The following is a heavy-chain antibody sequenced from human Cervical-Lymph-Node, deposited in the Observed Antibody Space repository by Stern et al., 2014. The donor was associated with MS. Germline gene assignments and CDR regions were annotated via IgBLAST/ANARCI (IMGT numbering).Heavy chain of an antibody. CDR1: GASIGSSHW. CDR2: IYHTGNI. Sequence: QLQLQESGPGLVKPSGTLSLTCAVSGASIGSSHWWSWVRQPPGKGLEWIGEIYHTGNINYNPSLKSRVTISLDKSKNQFYLRLNSVTAADTAIYYCAKEGRVSRFDSWGQGTLVTVSS. J-gene: IGHJ4*02. V-gene: IGHV4-4*02. D-gene: IGHD6-13*01. CDR3: AKEGRVSRFDS.